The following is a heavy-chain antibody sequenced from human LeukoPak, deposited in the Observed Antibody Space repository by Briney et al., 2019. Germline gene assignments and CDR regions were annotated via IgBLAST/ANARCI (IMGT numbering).Heavy chain of an antibody. V-gene: IGHV4-39*01. CDR3: ARRSYYDSSAISDY. J-gene: IGHJ4*02. CDR1: GGSVNSGSYY. CDR2: LYYSGST. Sequence: PSETLSLTCTVSGGSVNSGSYYWNWIRQPPGKGLEWVGSLYYSGSTYYNPSLKSRVTISVDTSKNQFSLKLSSVTAADTAVFYCARRSYYDSSAISDYWGQGTLVTVSS. D-gene: IGHD3-22*01.